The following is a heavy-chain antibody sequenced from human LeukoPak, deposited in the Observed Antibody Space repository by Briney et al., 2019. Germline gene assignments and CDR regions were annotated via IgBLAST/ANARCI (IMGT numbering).Heavy chain of an antibody. J-gene: IGHJ6*03. CDR1: GYTFTSYG. V-gene: IGHV1-18*01. D-gene: IGHD7-27*01. CDR2: ISAYNGNT. Sequence: GASVKVSCKASGYTFTSYGISWVRQAPGQGLEWMGRISAYNGNTNYAQKLQGRVTMTTDTSTSTAYMELRSLRSDDTAVYYCARSPNWANYYYMDVWGKGTTVTVSS. CDR3: ARSPNWANYYYMDV.